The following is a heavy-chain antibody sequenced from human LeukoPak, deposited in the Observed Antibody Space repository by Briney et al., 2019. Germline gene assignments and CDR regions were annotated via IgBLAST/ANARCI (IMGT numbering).Heavy chain of an antibody. Sequence: GGSLRLSCAASGFTFSSYGMNWVRQAPGKGLEWVSYISSSSSTIYYADSVRGRFTISRDNAKNSLYLQMNSLRDEDTAVYYCARGAPSGSYYGYWGQGTLVTVSS. CDR2: ISSSSSTI. CDR3: ARGAPSGSYYGY. V-gene: IGHV3-48*02. J-gene: IGHJ4*02. CDR1: GFTFSSYG. D-gene: IGHD1-26*01.